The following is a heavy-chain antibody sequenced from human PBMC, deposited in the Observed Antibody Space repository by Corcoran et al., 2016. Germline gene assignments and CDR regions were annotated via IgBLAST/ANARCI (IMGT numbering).Heavy chain of an antibody. V-gene: IGHV1-69*01. CDR2: IIPIFGTA. D-gene: IGHD3-22*01. CDR3: ARAQGYDSSGYYYVAEGYFDY. Sequence: QVQLVQSGAEVKKPGSSVKVSCKASGGTFSSYAISWVRQAPGQGLEWMGGIIPIFGTANYAQKFQGRVTITADESTSTAYMELSSLRSEDTAVYYCARAQGYDSSGYYYVAEGYFDYWGQGTLVTVSS. CDR1: GGTFSSYA. J-gene: IGHJ4*02.